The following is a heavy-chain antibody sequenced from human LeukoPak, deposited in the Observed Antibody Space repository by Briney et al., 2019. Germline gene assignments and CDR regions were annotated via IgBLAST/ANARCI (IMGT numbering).Heavy chain of an antibody. J-gene: IGHJ4*02. V-gene: IGHV3-30*02. D-gene: IGHD3-22*01. CDR3: AKENYYESSGYVDY. CDR2: IWYDGSNK. CDR1: GFTFSSHG. Sequence: GGSLRLSCAASGFTFSSHGMHWVRQAPGKGLEWVAVIWYDGSNKYYADSVKGRFTISRDNSKNTLYLQMNSLRAEDTAVYYCAKENYYESSGYVDYWGQGTLVTVSS.